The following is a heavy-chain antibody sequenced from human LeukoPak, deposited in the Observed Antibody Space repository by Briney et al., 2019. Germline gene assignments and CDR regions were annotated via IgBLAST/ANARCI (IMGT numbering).Heavy chain of an antibody. J-gene: IGHJ4*02. CDR2: IYYSGST. Sequence: SETLSLTCTVSGCSISSSSYYWGWIRQPPGKGLEWIGSIYYSGSTYYNPSLKSRVTISVDTSKNQFSLKLSSVTAADTAVYYCARRGWSFNQFDYWGQGTLVTVSS. D-gene: IGHD6-19*01. CDR1: GCSISSSSYY. V-gene: IGHV4-39*01. CDR3: ARRGWSFNQFDY.